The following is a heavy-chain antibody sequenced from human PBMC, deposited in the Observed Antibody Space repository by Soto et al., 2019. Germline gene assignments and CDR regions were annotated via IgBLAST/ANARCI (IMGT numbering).Heavy chain of an antibody. Sequence: GASVKVSCKASGGTFSSYAISWVRQAPGQGLEWMGGIIPIFGTANYAQKFQGRVTITADESTSTAYMELSSLRSEDTAVYYCAVLPPSMVRGVTTDYWGQGTLVTVSS. V-gene: IGHV1-69*13. CDR2: IIPIFGTA. CDR1: GGTFSSYA. D-gene: IGHD3-10*01. CDR3: AVLPPSMVRGVTTDY. J-gene: IGHJ4*02.